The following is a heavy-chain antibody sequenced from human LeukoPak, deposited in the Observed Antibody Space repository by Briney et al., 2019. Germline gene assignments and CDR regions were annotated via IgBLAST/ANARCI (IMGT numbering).Heavy chain of an antibody. J-gene: IGHJ4*02. V-gene: IGHV3-21*03. D-gene: IGHD2-2*01. CDR3: ARAYCSSTSCYANDY. CDR2: IGSSSSYI. CDR1: GFTFSSYS. Sequence: GGSLRLSCAASGFTFSSYSMNWVRQAPGKGLEWVSSIGSSSSYIYYADSVKGRFTISRDNAKNSLYLQMNSLRAEDTAVYYCARAYCSSTSCYANDYWGQGTLVTVSS.